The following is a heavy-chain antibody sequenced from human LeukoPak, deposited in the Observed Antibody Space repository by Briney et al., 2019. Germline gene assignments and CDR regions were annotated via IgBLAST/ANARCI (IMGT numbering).Heavy chain of an antibody. CDR3: ARVVTIFGYYYYMDV. D-gene: IGHD3-3*01. Sequence: SETLSLTCTVSGGSISSYYWSWIRQPPGKGLEWIGYIYYSGSTNYNPSLKSRVTISVDTSKNQFSLKLSSVTAADTAVYYCARVVTIFGYYYYMDVWGKGTTVTVSS. CDR1: GGSISSYY. J-gene: IGHJ6*03. V-gene: IGHV4-59*01. CDR2: IYYSGST.